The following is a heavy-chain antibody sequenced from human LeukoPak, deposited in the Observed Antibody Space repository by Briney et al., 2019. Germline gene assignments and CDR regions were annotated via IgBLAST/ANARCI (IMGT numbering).Heavy chain of an antibody. D-gene: IGHD1-26*01. CDR2: FSGNGTTT. CDR1: GFTFRAYT. V-gene: IGHV3-43*01. CDR3: AKEGGTMLFDS. J-gene: IGHJ5*01. Sequence: GGSLRLSSAASGFTFRAYTMHWFRQAPGKGLEWVSLFSGNGTTTYYADSVKGRFTISRDNSKNSLYLQMNSLESDDTALYYCAKEGGTMLFDSWGQGTLVTVSS.